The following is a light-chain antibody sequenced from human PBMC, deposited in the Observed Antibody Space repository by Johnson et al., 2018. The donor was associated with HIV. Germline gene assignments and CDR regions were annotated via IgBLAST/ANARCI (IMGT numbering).Light chain of an antibody. Sequence: QSALTQPPSVSAAPGQKVTISCSGSSSNIGNNYVSWYQQLPGTAPKLLIYDNNKRPSGIPDRFSGSKSGTSATLGITGLQTGDEAYYYCGTWDTSLRVGFFGTGTKVTVL. J-gene: IGLJ1*01. V-gene: IGLV1-51*01. CDR3: GTWDTSLRVGF. CDR1: SSNIGNNY. CDR2: DNN.